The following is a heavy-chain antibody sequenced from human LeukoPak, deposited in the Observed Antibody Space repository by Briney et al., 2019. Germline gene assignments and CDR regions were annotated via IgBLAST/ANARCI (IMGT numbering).Heavy chain of an antibody. CDR3: ASWGGYCSGGSCYPDY. D-gene: IGHD2-15*01. CDR2: ISSNGGST. CDR1: GFTFSSYA. Sequence: GGSLRLSCAASGFTFSSYAMHWVRQAPGKGLEYVSAISSNGGSTYYANSVKGRFTIPRDNSKNTLYLQMGSLRAEDMAVYYCASWGGYCSGGSCYPDYWGQGTLVTVSS. J-gene: IGHJ4*02. V-gene: IGHV3-64*01.